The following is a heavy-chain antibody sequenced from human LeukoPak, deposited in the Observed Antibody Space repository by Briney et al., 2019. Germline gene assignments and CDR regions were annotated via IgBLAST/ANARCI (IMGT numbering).Heavy chain of an antibody. V-gene: IGHV3-7*05. CDR2: IKQDGSEK. CDR3: ARVGDAYYYDPRTYFDY. D-gene: IGHD3-22*01. J-gene: IGHJ4*02. CDR1: GFTFSSYW. Sequence: GGSLRLSCAASGFTFSSYWMSWVRQAPGKGLEWVANIKQDGSEKYYVDSVKGRFTISRDSAKNSLYLQMNSLRAEDTAVYYCARVGDAYYYDPRTYFDYWGQGTLVTVSS.